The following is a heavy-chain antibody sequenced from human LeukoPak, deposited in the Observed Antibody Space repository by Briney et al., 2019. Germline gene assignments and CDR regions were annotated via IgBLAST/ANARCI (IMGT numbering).Heavy chain of an antibody. Sequence: GGSLRLSCAASGFTFSSYEMNWVRQAPGKGLEWISYISSSGSTIYYVDSVKGRFTISKDNAKNSLYLQMNSLRAEDTALYYCAKANLDYDILTGYSGNAFDIWGQGTMVTVSS. CDR1: GFTFSSYE. CDR3: AKANLDYDILTGYSGNAFDI. J-gene: IGHJ3*02. V-gene: IGHV3-48*03. D-gene: IGHD3-9*01. CDR2: ISSSGSTI.